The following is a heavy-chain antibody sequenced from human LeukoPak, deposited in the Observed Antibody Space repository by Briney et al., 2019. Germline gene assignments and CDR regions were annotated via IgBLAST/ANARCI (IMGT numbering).Heavy chain of an antibody. V-gene: IGHV4-59*12. CDR2: ISYSGST. J-gene: IGHJ4*02. CDR3: ARLYGDDYYFDY. D-gene: IGHD4-17*01. Sequence: SETLSLTCTVSGGSISSYYWSWIRQPPGKGLEWIGYISYSGSTNYNPSLKSRVTMSVDTSKNQFSLKLSSVTAADTAVYYCARLYGDDYYFDYWGQGTLVTVSS. CDR1: GGSISSYY.